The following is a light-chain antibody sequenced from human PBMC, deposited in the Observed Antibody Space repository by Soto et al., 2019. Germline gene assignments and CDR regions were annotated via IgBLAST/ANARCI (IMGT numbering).Light chain of an antibody. V-gene: IGKV1-5*03. CDR3: QQYDSYRLT. CDR2: KAS. CDR1: QSISSW. J-gene: IGKJ4*01. Sequence: DIQMTQSPSTLSASVGDRVTISCRANQSISSWLAWYQQKAGKAPKLLIYKASGLESGVPSRFSGSGSGTEFTLTISSLQPDDFATYYCQQYDSYRLTFGGGTKVDIK.